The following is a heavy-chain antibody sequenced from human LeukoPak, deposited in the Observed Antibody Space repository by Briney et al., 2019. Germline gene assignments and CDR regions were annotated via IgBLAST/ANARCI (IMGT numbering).Heavy chain of an antibody. D-gene: IGHD3-22*01. CDR1: GYTFTENY. CDR3: ARGKSGFSP. V-gene: IGHV1-2*02. J-gene: IGHJ4*02. CDR2: INPYTGDA. Sequence: GASVKVSCTASGYTFTENYIHWVRQAPGHGLEWMGLINPYTGDANYTEKFQGRVTMTRDTSVSTAYMHLSRLRSDDTAVYYCARGKSGFSPWGQGTPVTVSS.